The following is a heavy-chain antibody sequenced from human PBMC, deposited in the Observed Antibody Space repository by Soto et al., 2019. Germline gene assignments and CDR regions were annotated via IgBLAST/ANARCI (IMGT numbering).Heavy chain of an antibody. CDR1: GFSLTTSGVG. V-gene: IGHV2-5*02. CDR3: AHRVLRAVFGLVTTTAIYFDF. Sequence: QITLNESGPTVVKPTETLTLTCTFSGFSLTTSGVGVGWVRQSPGKAPEGLAFIYWDDDKRYSTSLKSRLTITKETSKNQVVLTMANVDPADTATYYCAHRVLRAVFGLVTTTAIYFDFWGQGTPVVVSS. CDR2: IYWDDDK. J-gene: IGHJ4*02. D-gene: IGHD3-3*01.